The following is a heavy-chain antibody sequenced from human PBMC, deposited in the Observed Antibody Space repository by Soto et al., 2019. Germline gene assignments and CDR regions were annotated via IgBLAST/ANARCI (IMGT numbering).Heavy chain of an antibody. V-gene: IGHV3-33*01. D-gene: IGHD3-3*01. Sequence: GGSLRLSCAAAGFTFSSFGMHWVRQAPAKGLEWVSLIWYDGSKKSYGDSVKGRFTISRDNSRDTVYLQMNSLRADDTAVYYCARDASYYSLWSGYYPSRNGMDVWGQGTTVIVGS. J-gene: IGHJ6*01. CDR2: IWYDGSKK. CDR1: GFTFSSFG. CDR3: ARDASYYSLWSGYYPSRNGMDV.